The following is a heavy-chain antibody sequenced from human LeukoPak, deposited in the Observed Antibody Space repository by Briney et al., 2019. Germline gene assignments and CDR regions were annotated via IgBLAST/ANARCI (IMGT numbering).Heavy chain of an antibody. CDR2: FYYSGNT. CDR1: GASISSYY. Sequence: SETLSLTCTVSGASISSYYWSWIRQPPGKGLEWIGYFYYSGNTNYNPSLKSRLFMSVDTSKNQFSLKLSSVTAADTAVYYCARHRMDAFDIWGQGTMVTVSS. V-gene: IGHV4-59*08. J-gene: IGHJ3*02. CDR3: ARHRMDAFDI.